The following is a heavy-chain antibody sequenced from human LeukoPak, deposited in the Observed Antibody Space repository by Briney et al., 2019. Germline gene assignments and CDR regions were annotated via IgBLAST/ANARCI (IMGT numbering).Heavy chain of an antibody. V-gene: IGHV1-2*02. CDR1: GYTFTGYY. Sequence: GASVKVSCKASGYTFTGYYMHWVRQPPGQGLEWMGWINPNSGGTNYAQKFQGRVTMTRDTSISTAYIELRRLGSDAAAVYYCAGGRGEYVGYWGQGTLVTVSS. D-gene: IGHD3-16*01. CDR3: AGGRGEYVGY. J-gene: IGHJ4*02. CDR2: INPNSGGT.